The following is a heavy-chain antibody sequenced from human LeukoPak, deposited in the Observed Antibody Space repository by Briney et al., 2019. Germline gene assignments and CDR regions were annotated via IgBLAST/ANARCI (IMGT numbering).Heavy chain of an antibody. Sequence: GGSLRLSCAASGFTISDYSMSWIRQAPGKGLEWVSHISSGGTTIYYADSVKGRFTISSDNAKNSLDLQMNSLTAEDTAVHYCVRSYHPGGWFDPWGQGTLVTVSS. CDR3: VRSYHPGGWFDP. CDR2: ISSGGTTI. D-gene: IGHD2-21*01. CDR1: GFTISDYS. V-gene: IGHV3-11*04. J-gene: IGHJ5*02.